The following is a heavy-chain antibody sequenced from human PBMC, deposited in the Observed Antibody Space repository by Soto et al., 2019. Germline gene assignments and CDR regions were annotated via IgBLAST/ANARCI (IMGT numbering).Heavy chain of an antibody. CDR2: IKQDGSEK. Sequence: GGSLRLSCAASGFTFSIYWMTWFRQAPGKGLEWVANIKQDGSEKYYVDSVKGRFTISRDNGKNSLYLQMNSLRAEDTAVYYCARGTTVVTPYYYYGMDVWGQGTTVTVSS. CDR3: ARGTTVVTPYYYYGMDV. D-gene: IGHD4-17*01. J-gene: IGHJ6*02. CDR1: GFTFSIYW. V-gene: IGHV3-7*01.